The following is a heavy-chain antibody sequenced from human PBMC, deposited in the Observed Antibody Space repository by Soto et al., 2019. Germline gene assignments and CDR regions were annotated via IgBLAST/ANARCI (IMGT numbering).Heavy chain of an antibody. Sequence: HPGGSLRLSCAASGFTFSSYAMHWVRQAPGKGLEWVAVISYDGSNKYYADSVKGRFTISRDNSKNTLYLQMNSLRAEDTAVYYCARDRVSTYYDFWSGYPPRGHFDYWGQGTLVTVSS. CDR1: GFTFSSYA. D-gene: IGHD3-3*01. CDR2: ISYDGSNK. CDR3: ARDRVSTYYDFWSGYPPRGHFDY. J-gene: IGHJ4*02. V-gene: IGHV3-30-3*01.